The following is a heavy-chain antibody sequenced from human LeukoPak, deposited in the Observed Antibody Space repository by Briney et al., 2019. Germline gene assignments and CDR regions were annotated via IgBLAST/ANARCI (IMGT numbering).Heavy chain of an antibody. Sequence: HPGGSLRLSCAASGFTFSSYAMSWVRQAPGKGLEWVSAISGSGGSTYYADSVKGRFTISRDNSKNTLYLQMNSLRAEDTAVYYCAKCYDFWSGYGYDAFDIWGQGTMVTVSS. CDR2: ISGSGGST. V-gene: IGHV3-23*01. D-gene: IGHD3-3*01. CDR1: GFTFSSYA. CDR3: AKCYDFWSGYGYDAFDI. J-gene: IGHJ3*02.